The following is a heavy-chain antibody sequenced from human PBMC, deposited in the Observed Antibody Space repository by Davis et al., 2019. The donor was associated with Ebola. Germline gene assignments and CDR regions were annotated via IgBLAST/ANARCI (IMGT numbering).Heavy chain of an antibody. CDR3: AADRLGGRDWSLGAY. V-gene: IGHV1-2*06. D-gene: IGHD3-9*01. J-gene: IGHJ4*02. Sequence: ASVKVSCKASGYTFTDYNIHWMRQAPGQGLEWLGRVILKSGATNYAQKFQGRVTMTRDTSISTVYMELSSLRSDDTAFYYCAADRLGGRDWSLGAYWGQGTLVTVSS. CDR1: GYTFTDYN. CDR2: VILKSGAT.